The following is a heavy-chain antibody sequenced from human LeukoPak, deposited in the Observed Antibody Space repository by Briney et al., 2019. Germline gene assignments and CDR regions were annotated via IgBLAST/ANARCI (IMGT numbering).Heavy chain of an antibody. D-gene: IGHD6-6*01. CDR3: ARGVAALHAFDI. CDR2: IYTSGST. V-gene: IGHV4-61*02. J-gene: IGHJ3*02. CDR1: GGSISSGSYY. Sequence: SQTLSLTCTVSGGSISSGSYYWSWIRQPAGKGLEWIGRIYTSGSTNYNPSLKSRVTISVDTSKNQFSLKLSSVTAADTAVCYCARGVAALHAFDIWGQGTMVTVSS.